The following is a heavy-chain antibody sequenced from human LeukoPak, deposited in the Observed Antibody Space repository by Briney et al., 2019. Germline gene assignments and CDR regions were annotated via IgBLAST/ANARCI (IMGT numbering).Heavy chain of an antibody. CDR1: GFTFDDYA. CDR2: ISRNSGSI. CDR3: AKAWSVGVAHYYYYMDV. J-gene: IGHJ6*03. V-gene: IGHV3-9*01. D-gene: IGHD3-3*01. Sequence: SLRLSCAASGFTFDDYAMHWVRQAPGKGLEWVSGISRNSGSIGYADSVKGRFTISRDNAKNSLYLQMNSLRAEDTALYYCAKAWSVGVAHYYYYMDVWGKGTTVTVSS.